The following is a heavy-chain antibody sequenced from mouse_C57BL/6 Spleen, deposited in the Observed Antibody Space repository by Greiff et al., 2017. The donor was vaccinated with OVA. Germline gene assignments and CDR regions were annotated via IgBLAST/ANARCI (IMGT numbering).Heavy chain of an antibody. V-gene: IGHV1-78*01. Sequence: QVQLQQSDAELVKPGASVKISCKVSGYTFTDHTIHWMKQRPEQGLEWIGYIYPRDGSTKYNEKFKGKATLTADKSSSTAYMQLNSLTSEDSAVYYCAREETVVALEWYFDDWGTGTTVTVSS. CDR3: AREETVVALEWYFDD. CDR2: IYPRDGST. J-gene: IGHJ1*03. CDR1: GYTFTDHT. D-gene: IGHD1-1*01.